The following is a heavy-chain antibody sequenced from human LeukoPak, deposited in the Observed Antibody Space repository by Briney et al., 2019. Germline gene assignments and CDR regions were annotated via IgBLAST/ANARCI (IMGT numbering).Heavy chain of an antibody. D-gene: IGHD1-26*01. CDR1: GYTFINYY. Sequence: SVKVSCKASGYTFINYYIHWVRQAPGQGLEWMGGIIPIFGTANYAQKFQGRVTITADESTSTAYMELSSLRSEDTAVYYCAKDLVVGALDYWGQGTLVTVSS. J-gene: IGHJ4*02. CDR3: AKDLVVGALDY. V-gene: IGHV1-69*13. CDR2: IIPIFGTA.